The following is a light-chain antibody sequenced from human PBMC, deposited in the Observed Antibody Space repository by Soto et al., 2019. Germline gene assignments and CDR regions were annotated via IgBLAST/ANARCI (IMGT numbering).Light chain of an antibody. J-gene: IGKJ1*01. Sequence: EIVLTQSPGTLSLSPGERATLSCRASLSLSRNYLAWYQQKPGQAPRLLIYGASSRAAGIQDRFSGSGSETDFTLTISRLEPEDFALYYCQQDGNSPWTFGQGNKVYIK. CDR1: LSLSRNY. V-gene: IGKV3-20*01. CDR3: QQDGNSPWT. CDR2: GAS.